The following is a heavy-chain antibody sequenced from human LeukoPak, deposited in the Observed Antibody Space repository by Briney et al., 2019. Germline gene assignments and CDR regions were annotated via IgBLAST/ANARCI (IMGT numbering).Heavy chain of an antibody. CDR2: ITVASGNT. Sequence: ASVKVSCTTLGYTFITSSIYWVRQAPGQRLEWLGWITVASGNTRYSENLQGRVTLTRDTSANTAYMELRNLKSEDTAVYYCVGGSLGFWGQGTLVTVSP. V-gene: IGHV1-3*01. CDR1: GYTFITSS. CDR3: VGGSLGF. J-gene: IGHJ4*02.